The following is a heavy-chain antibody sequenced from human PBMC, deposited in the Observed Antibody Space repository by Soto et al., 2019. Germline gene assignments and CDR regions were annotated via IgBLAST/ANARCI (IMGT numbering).Heavy chain of an antibody. V-gene: IGHV3-23*01. CDR2: ISGSGGST. CDR1: GFTFSSYA. CDR3: AKCTLSTRDSSGYYYFDY. J-gene: IGHJ4*02. Sequence: GGSLRLSCAASGFTFSSYAMSWVRQAPGKGLEWVSAISGSGGSTYYADSVKGRFTISRDNSKNTLYLQMNSLRAEDTAVYYCAKCTLSTRDSSGYYYFDYWGQGTLVTVSS. D-gene: IGHD3-22*01.